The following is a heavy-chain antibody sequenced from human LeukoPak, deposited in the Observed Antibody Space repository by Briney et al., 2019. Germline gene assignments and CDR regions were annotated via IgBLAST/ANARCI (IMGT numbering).Heavy chain of an antibody. CDR3: ARVHYYYYYYMDV. CDR2: IYTSGST. V-gene: IGHV4-61*02. Sequence: SQTLSLTCTVSGGSISSGSYYWSWIRQPAGKGLEWIGRIYTSGSTNYNPSLRSRVTISVDTSKNQFSLKLSSVTAADTAVYYCARVHYYYYYYMDVWGKGTTVTVSS. J-gene: IGHJ6*03. CDR1: GGSISSGSYY.